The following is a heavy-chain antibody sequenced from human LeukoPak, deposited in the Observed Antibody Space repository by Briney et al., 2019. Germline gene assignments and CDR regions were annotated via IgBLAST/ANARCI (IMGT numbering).Heavy chain of an antibody. CDR3: AKGRYRATGYYYYMDV. J-gene: IGHJ6*03. CDR2: ISSSGSTI. CDR1: GFTFSDYY. V-gene: IGHV3-11*01. Sequence: PGGSLRLSCAASGFTFSDYYMSWIRQAPGKGLEWVSYISSSGSTIYYADSVKGRFTISRDNAKNSLYLQMNSLRAEDMALYYCAKGRYRATGYYYYMDVWGKGTTVTVSS. D-gene: IGHD1-1*01.